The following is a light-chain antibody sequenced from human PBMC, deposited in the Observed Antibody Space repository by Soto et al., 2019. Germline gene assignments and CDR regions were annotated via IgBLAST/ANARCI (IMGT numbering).Light chain of an antibody. Sequence: EIVMTQSPATLSVSPGERATLSCRASQSVSSNLAWYQQKPGQAPRLLIYGASTRATGIPARFSGSGSGTEFTLTLSSLQSEHFAVYYCQQYNNWPQTFGQGTKVEI. J-gene: IGKJ1*01. CDR3: QQYNNWPQT. CDR2: GAS. V-gene: IGKV3-15*01. CDR1: QSVSSN.